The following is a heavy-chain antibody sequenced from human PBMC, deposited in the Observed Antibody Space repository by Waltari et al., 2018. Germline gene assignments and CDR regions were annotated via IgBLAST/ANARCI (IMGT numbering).Heavy chain of an antibody. Sequence: QVQLQESGPGLVKPSETLSPTCTVPGYSISSGYYWGWIRQPPGKGLEWIGSIYHSGSTYYNPSLKRRVTISVDTSKDQCSLKLSSVTAADTAVYYCARDDSDYGDTTAFWYWGQGTLVTVSS. CDR2: IYHSGST. V-gene: IGHV4-38-2*02. J-gene: IGHJ4*02. CDR3: ARDDSDYGDTTAFWY. D-gene: IGHD4-17*01. CDR1: GYSISSGYY.